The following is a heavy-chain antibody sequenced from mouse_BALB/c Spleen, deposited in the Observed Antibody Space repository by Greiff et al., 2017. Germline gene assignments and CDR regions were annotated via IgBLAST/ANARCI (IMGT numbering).Heavy chain of an antibody. V-gene: IGHV1-12*01. J-gene: IGHJ4*01. CDR1: GYTFTSYN. CDR2: IYPGNGDT. Sequence: QVQLQQSGAELVKPGASVKMSCKASGYTFTSYNMHWVKQTPGQGLEWIGAIYPGNGDTSYNQKFKGKATLTAGKSSSTAYMQLSSLTSEDSAVYYCARSDAMDYWGQGTSVTVSS. CDR3: ARSDAMDY.